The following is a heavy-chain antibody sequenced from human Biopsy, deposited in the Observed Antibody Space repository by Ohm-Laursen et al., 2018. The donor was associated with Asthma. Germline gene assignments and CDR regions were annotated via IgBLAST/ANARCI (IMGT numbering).Heavy chain of an antibody. CDR1: GYSLTDLS. Sequence: GHSVKVSCKISGYSLTDLSMHWVRQAPGQGLEWMGGHDHEEGGTVNARRFQGRVTMTEDTSTDTAYMELSSLSSDDTAVYYCASDFPKDYVRYNFQFWGQGTLVTVSS. D-gene: IGHD4-17*01. V-gene: IGHV1-24*01. CDR2: HDHEEGGT. CDR3: ASDFPKDYVRYNFQF. J-gene: IGHJ4*02.